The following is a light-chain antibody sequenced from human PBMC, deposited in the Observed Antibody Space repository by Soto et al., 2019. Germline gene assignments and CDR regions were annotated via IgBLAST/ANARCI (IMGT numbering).Light chain of an antibody. CDR3: SLYTTTSSWV. Sequence: QSALTQPPSASGSPGQSVTISCTGTASDVGSYNRVSWYQQPPGAAPKLMIYEVSNRPSGVPDRFSGSKSGNTASLTISGLLAEDEGDYYCSLYTTTSSWVFGGGTKLTVL. J-gene: IGLJ3*02. CDR2: EVS. CDR1: ASDVGSYNR. V-gene: IGLV2-18*01.